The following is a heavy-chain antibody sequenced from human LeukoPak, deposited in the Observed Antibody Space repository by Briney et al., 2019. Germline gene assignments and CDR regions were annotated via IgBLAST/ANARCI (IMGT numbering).Heavy chain of an antibody. J-gene: IGHJ4*02. V-gene: IGHV1-69*13. Sequence: GASVKVSCKASGYTFTSYGISWVRQAPGQGFEWMGGITPIFGTANFAQKFQGRVSITADESTSTASMELSSLRSEDTAVYYCAREWGLESSGYYYAYWGQGTLVTVSS. CDR1: GYTFTSYG. CDR3: AREWGLESSGYYYAY. CDR2: ITPIFGTA. D-gene: IGHD3-22*01.